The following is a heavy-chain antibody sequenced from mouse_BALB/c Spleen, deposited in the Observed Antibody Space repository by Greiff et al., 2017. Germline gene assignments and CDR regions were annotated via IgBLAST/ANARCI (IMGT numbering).Heavy chain of an antibody. Sequence: VQLQQSGAELVRSGASVKLSCTASGFNIKDYYMHWVKQRPEQGLEWIGWIDPENGDTEYAPKFQGKATMTADTSSNTAYLQLSSLTSEDTAVYYCNANKGKGWYFDVWGAGTTVTVSS. CDR1: GFNIKDYY. J-gene: IGHJ1*01. CDR2: IDPENGDT. CDR3: NANKGKGWYFDV. V-gene: IGHV14-4*02.